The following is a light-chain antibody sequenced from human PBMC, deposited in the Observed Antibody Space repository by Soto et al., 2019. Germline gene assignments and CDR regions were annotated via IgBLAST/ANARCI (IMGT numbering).Light chain of an antibody. V-gene: IGKV3-15*01. CDR1: HSVSSN. Sequence: EVVLTQSPGTLSLSPVERATLSCMASHSVSSNLAWYQQKPGQAPRLLIDGASSRATGIPARFSGSGSGTEFTLTISSLQSEDFAVYYCQQYHNWPQTFGQGTKVDIK. CDR3: QQYHNWPQT. CDR2: GAS. J-gene: IGKJ1*01.